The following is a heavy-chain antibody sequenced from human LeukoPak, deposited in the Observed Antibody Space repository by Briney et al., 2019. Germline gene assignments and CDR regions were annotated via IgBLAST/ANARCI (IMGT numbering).Heavy chain of an antibody. V-gene: IGHV4-61*01. Sequence: SETLSLTCSVSGDPVTRGSYYWSWIRQPPGKELEWIGYVYHTGSTNYNPSLKSRVTISVDTSKNEFSLKMTSVTAADTAVYYCARDGIVGAIVRAFDIWGQETMVTVSS. CDR2: VYHTGST. D-gene: IGHD1-26*01. CDR1: GDPVTRGSYY. CDR3: ARDGIVGAIVRAFDI. J-gene: IGHJ3*02.